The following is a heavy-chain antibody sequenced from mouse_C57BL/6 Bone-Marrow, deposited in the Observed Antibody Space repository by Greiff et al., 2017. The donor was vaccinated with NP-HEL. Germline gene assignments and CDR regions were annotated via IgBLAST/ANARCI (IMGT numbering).Heavy chain of an antibody. J-gene: IGHJ2*01. D-gene: IGHD2-3*01. CDR2: ISGCGGNT. CDR1: GFTFSSYT. CDR3: ARRGAYDGYYDYFDY. Sequence: EVQRVESGGGLVKPGGSLKLSCAASGFTFSSYTMSWVRQTPEKRLEWVATISGCGGNTYYPDSVKGRFTISRDNAKNTRYLQMSSLRSEDTALYYCARRGAYDGYYDYFDYWGQGTTLTVSS. V-gene: IGHV5-9*01.